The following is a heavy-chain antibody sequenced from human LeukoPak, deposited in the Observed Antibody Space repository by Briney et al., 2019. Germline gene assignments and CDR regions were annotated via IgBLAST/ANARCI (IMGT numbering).Heavy chain of an antibody. CDR1: EYNFTNYW. CDR3: ARQSITVVRGVISWFAP. D-gene: IGHD3-10*01. Sequence: VQSLKSSCKGSEYNFTNYWINWVRQMPGKGLEWMGNIDPSDSHTNYSPSFQGHVTISADKSISTAYLQWSSLKASDTAIYFCARQSITVVRGVISWFAPWGQGTLDPVSS. CDR2: IDPSDSHT. V-gene: IGHV5-10-1*01. J-gene: IGHJ5*02.